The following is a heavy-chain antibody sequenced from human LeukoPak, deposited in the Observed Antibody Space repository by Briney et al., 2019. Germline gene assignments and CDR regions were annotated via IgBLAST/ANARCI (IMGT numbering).Heavy chain of an antibody. D-gene: IGHD4-17*01. J-gene: IGHJ4*02. V-gene: IGHV4-59*01. CDR2: IYYSGST. Sequence: SETLSLTCTVSGGSISTYYWSWIRQPPGKGLEWIGYIYYSGSTNYNPSLKSRVTISVDKSKNLFSLKLSSVTAADTAVCYCARDTTVTGHFDYWGQGTLVTVPS. CDR3: ARDTTVTGHFDY. CDR1: GGSISTYY.